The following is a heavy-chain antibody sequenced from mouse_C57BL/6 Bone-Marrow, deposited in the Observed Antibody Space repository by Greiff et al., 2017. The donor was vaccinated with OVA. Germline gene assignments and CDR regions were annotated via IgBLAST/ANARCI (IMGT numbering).Heavy chain of an antibody. Sequence: QVPLQHPGAELVLPWASVKLSCKASGSPFTSSWIHWVTQRPRQVLECIGELDPSASYPNYHQKFKGKSTLTIDKSSSTAYMQLSSLTSEDSAVYYCARTLPYYAMDYWGQGTSVTVSS. D-gene: IGHD2-10*01. CDR1: GSPFTSSW. CDR2: LDPSASYP. CDR3: ARTLPYYAMDY. J-gene: IGHJ4*01. V-gene: IGHV1-69*01.